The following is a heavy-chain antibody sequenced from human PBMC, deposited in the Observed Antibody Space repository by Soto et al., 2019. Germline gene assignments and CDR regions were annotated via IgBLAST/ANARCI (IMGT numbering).Heavy chain of an antibody. V-gene: IGHV1-69*01. Sequence: QVQLVQSGAEVKKPGSSVKVSCKASGGTFSSYAISWVRQAPGQGLEWMGGIIPIFGTANYAQKIQGRVTITADESTSTAYMELSSLRSEDTAVYYCARVNPADSSGYYSHFDYWGQGTLVTVSS. CDR2: IIPIFGTA. J-gene: IGHJ4*02. D-gene: IGHD3-22*01. CDR1: GGTFSSYA. CDR3: ARVNPADSSGYYSHFDY.